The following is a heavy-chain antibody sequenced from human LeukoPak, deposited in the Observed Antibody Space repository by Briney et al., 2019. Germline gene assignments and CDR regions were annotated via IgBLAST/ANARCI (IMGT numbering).Heavy chain of an antibody. CDR1: GGSISGSGYF. CDR2: IYFTGSI. CDR3: ARQWGSNRYWFDP. J-gene: IGHJ5*02. D-gene: IGHD3-16*02. V-gene: IGHV4-39*01. Sequence: SSETLSLTCTVSGGSISGSGYFWGWIRQPPGKGLEWIGSIYFTGSIYYNPSLRSRVSISVDTSKNQFSLKVTSVTAADTAVYYCARQWGSNRYWFDPWGQGTLVTVSS.